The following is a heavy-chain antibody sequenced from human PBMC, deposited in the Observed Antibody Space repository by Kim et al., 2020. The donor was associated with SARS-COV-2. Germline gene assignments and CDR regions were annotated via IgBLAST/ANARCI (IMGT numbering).Heavy chain of an antibody. CDR2: INPSGGST. D-gene: IGHD1-7*01. Sequence: ASVKVSCKASGYTFTSYYMHWVRQAPGQGLEWMGIINPSGGSTSYAQKFQGRVTMTRDTSTSTVYMELSSLRSEDTAVYYCVRDLSAAGGLGLTYYYGVDVWGQGTTVTVSS. V-gene: IGHV1-46*01. J-gene: IGHJ6*02. CDR3: VRDLSAAGGLGLTYYYGVDV. CDR1: GYTFTSYY.